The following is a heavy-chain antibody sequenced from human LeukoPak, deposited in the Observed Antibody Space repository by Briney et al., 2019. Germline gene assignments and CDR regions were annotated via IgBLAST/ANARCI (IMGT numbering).Heavy chain of an antibody. V-gene: IGHV3-30*18. CDR2: ISYDGSNK. CDR3: AKISSFRTGASGSYHY. CDR1: GFXFSSYG. J-gene: IGHJ4*02. D-gene: IGHD1-26*01. Sequence: GGSLRLSCAASGFXFSSYGIRWVRQAPGKGLEWVAVISYDGSNKYYADSVKGRFTISRDNSKNTLYLQMNSLRAEDTAVYYCAKISSFRTGASGSYHYWGQGTLVTVSS.